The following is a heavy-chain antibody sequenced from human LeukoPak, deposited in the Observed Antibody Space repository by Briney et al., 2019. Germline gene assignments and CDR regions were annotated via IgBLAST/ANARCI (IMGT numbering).Heavy chain of an antibody. V-gene: IGHV1-69*06. CDR1: GGTFSSYA. Sequence: GASVKVSCKGSGGTFSSYAISWVRQAPGQGLEWMGGIIPIFGTANYAQKFQGRVTITAGKSTSTAYMELSSLRSEDTAVYYCASTSGSYLYWGQGTLVTVSS. J-gene: IGHJ4*02. D-gene: IGHD3-10*01. CDR2: IIPIFGTA. CDR3: ASTSGSYLY.